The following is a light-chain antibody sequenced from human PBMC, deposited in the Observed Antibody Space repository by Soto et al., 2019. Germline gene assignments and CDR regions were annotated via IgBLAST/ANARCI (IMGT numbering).Light chain of an antibody. J-gene: IGKJ3*01. CDR1: QSVSSN. V-gene: IGKV3-15*01. CDR2: GAS. Sequence: EIVMTQSPATLSVSPGERATLSCRASQSVSSNLAWYQQKPGQAPRLLIYGASTRATGIPARFSGSGSGTEFTLTISSLQSEDFAVYYWQQYYNWPPITFGPGTKVDIK. CDR3: QQYYNWPPIT.